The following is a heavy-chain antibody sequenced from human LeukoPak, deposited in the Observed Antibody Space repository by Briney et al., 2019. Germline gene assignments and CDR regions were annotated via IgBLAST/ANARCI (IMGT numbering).Heavy chain of an antibody. CDR1: GVSVNSGSSY. J-gene: IGHJ4*02. CDR2: IYYSGST. V-gene: IGHV4-61*01. Sequence: PSETLSLTCTVSGVSVNSGSSYWSWIRQPPGKRLEWIGYIYYSGSTNYNPSLKSRVTISVDTSKNQFSLKLSSVTAADTAVYYCASVRAVAGLDYWGQGTLVTVSS. CDR3: ASVRAVAGLDY. D-gene: IGHD6-19*01.